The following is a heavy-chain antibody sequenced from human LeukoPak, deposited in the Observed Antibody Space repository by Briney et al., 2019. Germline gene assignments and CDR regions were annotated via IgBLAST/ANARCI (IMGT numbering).Heavy chain of an antibody. CDR1: GYTFTGYY. V-gene: IGHV1-18*04. D-gene: IGHD3-22*01. CDR3: AALVDYYDSSGYYVDY. CDR2: ISAYNGNT. Sequence: ASVKVSCKASGYTFTGYYMHWVRQAPGQGLEWMGWISAYNGNTNYAQKLQGRVTMTTDTSTSTAYMELRSLRSDDTAVYYCAALVDYYDSSGYYVDYWGQGTLVTVSS. J-gene: IGHJ4*02.